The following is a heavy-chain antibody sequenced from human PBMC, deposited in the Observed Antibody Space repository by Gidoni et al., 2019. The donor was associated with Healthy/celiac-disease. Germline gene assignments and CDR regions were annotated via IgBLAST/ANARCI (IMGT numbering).Heavy chain of an antibody. Sequence: QVQLQQWGAGLLKPSETLSLTCAVYGGSFSGYYWSWIRQPPGKGLEWIGEINHSGSTNYNPSLKSRVTISVDTSKNQFSLKLSSVTAADTAVYYCARFTGYYMYYFDYWGQGTLVTVSS. V-gene: IGHV4-34*01. CDR2: INHSGST. D-gene: IGHD3-9*01. CDR3: ARFTGYYMYYFDY. CDR1: GGSFSGYY. J-gene: IGHJ4*02.